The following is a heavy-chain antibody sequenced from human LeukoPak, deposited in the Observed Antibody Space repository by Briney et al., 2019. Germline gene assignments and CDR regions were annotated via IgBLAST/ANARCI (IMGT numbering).Heavy chain of an antibody. D-gene: IGHD5-18*01. CDR1: GYSLTELS. J-gene: IGHJ4*02. CDR2: FDPEEGGT. V-gene: IGHV1-24*01. CDR3: ATVSDTAMVRDPLNLQTHYFDY. Sequence: ASVKVSCKVSGYSLTELSMHWVRQAPGKGLEWVGGFDPEEGGTIYAQKFQGRVTKTEDTATDTDYMELSSLRSEDTAVYYCATVSDTAMVRDPLNLQTHYFDYWGQGTLVTVSS.